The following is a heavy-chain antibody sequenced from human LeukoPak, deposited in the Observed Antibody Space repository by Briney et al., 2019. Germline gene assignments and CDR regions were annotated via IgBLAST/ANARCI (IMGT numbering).Heavy chain of an antibody. V-gene: IGHV3-23*01. Sequence: GCSLRLSCAPSGFTFSHSAMSWVRQAPGKGLEWVSVITGSGRSTYYADSVKGLFTIPRDTSKNTVYLQMNSLRAEDTAVYDCAKLTSYWGQGTLVTVSS. CDR1: GFTFSHSA. J-gene: IGHJ4*02. CDR3: AKLTSY. CDR2: ITGSGRST. D-gene: IGHD2-2*01.